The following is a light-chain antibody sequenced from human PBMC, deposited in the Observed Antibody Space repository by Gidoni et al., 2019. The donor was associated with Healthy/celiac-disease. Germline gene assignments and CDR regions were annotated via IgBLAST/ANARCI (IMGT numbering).Light chain of an antibody. J-gene: IGLJ7*01. V-gene: IGLV7-46*01. CDR2: DTS. CDR3: LLSYSSARPV. Sequence: QAVVTQEPSLTVSPGGTVTLTCGSSTGAVTSGHYPYWFQQTPGQAPRTLIYDTSNKHSWTPARFSGSLLGGKAALTLSGAQPEDEAEYYCLLSYSSARPVFGGGTQLTVL. CDR1: TGAVTSGHY.